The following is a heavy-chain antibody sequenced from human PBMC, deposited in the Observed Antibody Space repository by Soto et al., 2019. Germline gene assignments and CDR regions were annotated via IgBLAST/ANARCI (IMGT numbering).Heavy chain of an antibody. V-gene: IGHV3-7*01. CDR3: AREAVEGPGYMDV. CDR2: IKQDGSEK. J-gene: IGHJ6*03. CDR1: GFTFSSYW. Sequence: GGSLRLSCAASGFTFSSYWMSWVRQAPGKGLEWVANIKQDGSEKYYVDSVKGRFTISRDNAKNSLYLQMNSLRAEDTAVYYCAREAVEGPGYMDVWGKGTTVTVSS.